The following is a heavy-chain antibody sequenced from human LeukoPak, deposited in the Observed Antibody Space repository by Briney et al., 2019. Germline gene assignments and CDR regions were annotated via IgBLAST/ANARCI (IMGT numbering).Heavy chain of an antibody. V-gene: IGHV4-61*05. J-gene: IGHJ4*02. CDR2: NYYSGST. D-gene: IGHD3-16*02. Sequence: SETLSLTCTVSGGSISSSSYYWSWIRQPPGKGLEWIGYNYYSGSTNYNPSLKSRVTISVDTSKNQFSLELSSVTAADTAVYYCAGAYDYVWGSYHGSYDYWGQGTLVTVSS. CDR3: AGAYDYVWGSYHGSYDY. CDR1: GGSISSSSYY.